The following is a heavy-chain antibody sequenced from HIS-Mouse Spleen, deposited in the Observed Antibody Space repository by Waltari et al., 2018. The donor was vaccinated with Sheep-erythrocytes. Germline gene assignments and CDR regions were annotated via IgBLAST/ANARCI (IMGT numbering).Heavy chain of an antibody. CDR3: ALSVDLAVAFDI. J-gene: IGHJ3*02. CDR2: INHSGST. D-gene: IGHD6-19*01. CDR1: GGSFSGYY. Sequence: QVQLQQWGAVLLKPSETLSLTCAVYGGSFSGYYWSWIRQPPGKGLEWIGEINHSGSTNYNPSLKSRVTISVDTSKNQFSLKLSSVTAADTAVYYCALSVDLAVAFDIWGQGTMVTVSS. V-gene: IGHV4-34*01.